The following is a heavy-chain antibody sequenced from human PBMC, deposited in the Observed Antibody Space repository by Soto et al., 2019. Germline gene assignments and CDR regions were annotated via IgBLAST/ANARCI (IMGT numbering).Heavy chain of an antibody. V-gene: IGHV3-64*01. CDR2: ISSNGGST. Sequence: EVQLVESGGGLVQPGGSLRLSCAASGFTFSSYAMHWVRQAPGKGLEYVSAISSNGGSTYYANSVKGRFTISRDNSKNTLYLQMGSLRAEDMAVYYCASGPSGRDYWGQGTLVTVSS. CDR3: ASGPSGRDY. CDR1: GFTFSSYA. J-gene: IGHJ4*02.